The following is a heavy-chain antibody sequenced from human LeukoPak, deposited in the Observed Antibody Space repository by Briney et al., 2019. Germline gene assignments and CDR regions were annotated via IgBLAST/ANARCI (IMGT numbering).Heavy chain of an antibody. D-gene: IGHD3-22*01. Sequence: GGSLRLSCAASGFTFSSYAMSWVRQAPGKGLEWVSAISGSGGSTYYADSVKGRFTISRDNSKNTLYLQMNSLRAEDTAVYYCAKVEYYYDSSGYYPDAFDIWGQGTMVTVSS. J-gene: IGHJ3*02. V-gene: IGHV3-23*01. CDR1: GFTFSSYA. CDR2: ISGSGGST. CDR3: AKVEYYYDSSGYYPDAFDI.